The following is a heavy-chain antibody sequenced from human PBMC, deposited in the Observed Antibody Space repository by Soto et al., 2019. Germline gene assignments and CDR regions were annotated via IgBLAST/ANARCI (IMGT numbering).Heavy chain of an antibody. J-gene: IGHJ6*02. CDR2: IRSKANSYAT. CDR1: VFTCSGSA. Sequence: GALRLSCAASVFTCSGSAMHWVRQASGKGLEWVGRIRSKANSYATAYAASVKGRLTIPRDDSKNTAYLQMNSLKTEDTAVYYCTSPSIAVGMDVWGQGTTVTVSS. CDR3: TSPSIAVGMDV. D-gene: IGHD6-6*01. V-gene: IGHV3-73*01.